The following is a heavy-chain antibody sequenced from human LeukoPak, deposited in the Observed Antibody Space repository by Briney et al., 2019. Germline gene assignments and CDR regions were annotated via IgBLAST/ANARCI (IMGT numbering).Heavy chain of an antibody. CDR3: ARDGYCSGGSCYPNWFDP. V-gene: IGHV4-30-4*01. D-gene: IGHD2-15*01. Sequence: SETLSFTCTVSGGSISSGDYYWSWIRQPPGKGLEWIGYIYYSGSTYYNPSLKSRVTISVDTSKNQFSLKLSSVTAADTAVYYCARDGYCSGGSCYPNWFDPWGQGTLVTVSS. J-gene: IGHJ5*02. CDR2: IYYSGST. CDR1: GGSISSGDYY.